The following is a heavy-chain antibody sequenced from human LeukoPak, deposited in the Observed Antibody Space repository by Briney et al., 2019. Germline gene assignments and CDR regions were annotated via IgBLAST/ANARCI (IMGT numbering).Heavy chain of an antibody. CDR3: ARAGRQLVRNWFDP. CDR2: IIPIFGTA. D-gene: IGHD6-6*01. Sequence: GASVKVSCKASGGTFSSYAISWVRQAPGQGLKWMGGIIPIFGTANYAQKFQGGVTITADESTSTAYMELSSLRSEDTAVYYCARAGRQLVRNWFDPWGQGTLVTVSS. J-gene: IGHJ5*02. CDR1: GGTFSSYA. V-gene: IGHV1-69*13.